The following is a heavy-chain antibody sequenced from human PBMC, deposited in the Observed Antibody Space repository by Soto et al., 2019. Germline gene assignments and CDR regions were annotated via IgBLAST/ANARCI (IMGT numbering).Heavy chain of an antibody. J-gene: IGHJ4*02. CDR3: ARAVYYCSGGRGSFAY. Sequence: QVQLVQSGADLKKPGASVKVSCKTSGYTFSGYFLQWVRQAPGAGPEWMGWINPNTGNTKYGQKFEGSVTMTRDMSSSTAYMEQTRLTVDYTTVYFCARAVYYCSGGRGSFAYWGQGSLVTVSS. CDR1: GYTFSGYF. V-gene: IGHV1-2*02. CDR2: INPNTGNT. D-gene: IGHD2-15*01.